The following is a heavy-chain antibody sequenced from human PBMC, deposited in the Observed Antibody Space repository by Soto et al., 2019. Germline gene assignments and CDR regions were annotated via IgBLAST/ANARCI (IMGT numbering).Heavy chain of an antibody. V-gene: IGHV4-39*01. CDR1: GGSITSSSFY. CDR2: IYYSGST. CDR3: ARGYDILTGPLDY. D-gene: IGHD3-9*01. J-gene: IGHJ4*02. Sequence: SETLSLTCPVSGGSITSSSFYWGWIRQPPGKGLEWIGIIYYSGSTYYNPSLKSRVTISVDTSKSQFSLNLNSVTAADTAVYYCARGYDILTGPLDYWGPGTLVTVS.